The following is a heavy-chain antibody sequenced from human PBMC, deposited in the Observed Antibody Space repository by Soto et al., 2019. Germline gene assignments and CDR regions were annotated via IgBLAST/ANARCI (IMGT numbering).Heavy chain of an antibody. CDR2: IRSKAYGGTT. J-gene: IGHJ5*02. Sequence: GGCVRISCTASGFTLGDCAMSLFRQAPGKGLELVGFIRSKAYGGTTEYAASVKGRFTISRDDSKSIAYLQMNSLKTEDTAVYYCGYDFWSGDHSAERNWFDPWGQGTLVTVSS. CDR3: GYDFWSGDHSAERNWFDP. D-gene: IGHD3-3*01. CDR1: GFTLGDCA. V-gene: IGHV3-49*03.